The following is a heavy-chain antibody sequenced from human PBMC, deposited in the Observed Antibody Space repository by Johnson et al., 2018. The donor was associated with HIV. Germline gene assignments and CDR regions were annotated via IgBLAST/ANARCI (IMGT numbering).Heavy chain of an antibody. D-gene: IGHD3-16*01. CDR2: ISYDGSNK. V-gene: IGHV3-30*04. Sequence: QEQLVESGGGVVQPGRSLRLSCAASGFTFSSYAMHWVRQAPGKGLEWVAVISYDGSNKYYADSVKGRFTISRDNSKNSLYLQMNSLKTEDTAVYYCVRGGSYAGHNSDAFDIWGQGTVVTVSS. CDR1: GFTFSSYA. CDR3: VRGGSYAGHNSDAFDI. J-gene: IGHJ3*02.